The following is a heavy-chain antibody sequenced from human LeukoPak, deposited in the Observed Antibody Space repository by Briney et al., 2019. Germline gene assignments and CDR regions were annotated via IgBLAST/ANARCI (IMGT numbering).Heavy chain of an antibody. D-gene: IGHD3-10*01. J-gene: IGHJ6*02. Sequence: SETLSLTCAVYGGSFSGYHWSWIRQPPGKGLEWIGEINHSGSTNYNPSLKSRVTISIDTSKNQFSLKLSSVTAADTAVYYCARQVLLRFGETNYGMEVWGQGTTVTVSS. CDR3: ARQVLLRFGETNYGMEV. CDR2: INHSGST. CDR1: GGSFSGYH. V-gene: IGHV4-34*01.